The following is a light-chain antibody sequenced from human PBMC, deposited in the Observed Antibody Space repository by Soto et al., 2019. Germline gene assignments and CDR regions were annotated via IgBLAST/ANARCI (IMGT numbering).Light chain of an antibody. CDR1: SSDVGGYNY. J-gene: IGLJ2*01. V-gene: IGLV2-8*01. Sequence: QSALPQPPSASGYPGQSVTISCTGMSSDVGGYNYVSWYQQHPGKAPKLMMYEVSKRPSGVPDRFSGSKSGNTASLTVSGLQAEDEADYYCSSYAGANSVVFGGGTKVTVL. CDR3: SSYAGANSVV. CDR2: EVS.